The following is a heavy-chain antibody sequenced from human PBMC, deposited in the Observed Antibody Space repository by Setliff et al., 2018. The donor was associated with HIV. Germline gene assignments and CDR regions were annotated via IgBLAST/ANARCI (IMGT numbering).Heavy chain of an antibody. CDR2: INHTGNT. J-gene: IGHJ4*02. D-gene: IGHD1-26*01. CDR1: GGSFSGYH. CDR3: ARGKGGLVGPAEFDY. Sequence: PSETLSLTCAVYGGSFSGYHWNWIRQFPGKGLGWIGEINHTGNTQYNPSLKSRFTMSEETSKNQFSLKLKSVTAADTAIYFCARGKGGLVGPAEFDYWGPGTLVTVSS. V-gene: IGHV4-34*01.